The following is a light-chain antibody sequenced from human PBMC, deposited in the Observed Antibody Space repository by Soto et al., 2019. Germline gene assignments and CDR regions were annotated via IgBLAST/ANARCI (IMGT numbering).Light chain of an antibody. Sequence: QSALTQPPSASGSPGQSVTISCTGTSSDIGGYNYVSWYQQHPGKAPKFIIYEVSKRPSGVPDRFSGSKSGNTASLTVSGLQAEDEADYYCTSYAGSNNSVFAGGTKLTVL. CDR2: EVS. CDR3: TSYAGSNNSV. V-gene: IGLV2-8*01. J-gene: IGLJ3*02. CDR1: SSDIGGYNY.